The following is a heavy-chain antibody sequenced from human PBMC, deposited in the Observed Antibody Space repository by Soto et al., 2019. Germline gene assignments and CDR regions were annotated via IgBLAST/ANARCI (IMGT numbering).Heavy chain of an antibody. Sequence: ASVKVSCKASGYTFTRYGISWVRQAPGQGPEWMGWISGYNGNTNYAQKLQGRVTMTTDTSTRTAYMELRSPRSDDTAVYYCARGGTGTTVFNPLDYWGQGTLVTLSS. CDR2: ISGYNGNT. D-gene: IGHD1-1*01. CDR3: ARGGTGTTVFNPLDY. CDR1: GYTFTRYG. J-gene: IGHJ4*02. V-gene: IGHV1-18*01.